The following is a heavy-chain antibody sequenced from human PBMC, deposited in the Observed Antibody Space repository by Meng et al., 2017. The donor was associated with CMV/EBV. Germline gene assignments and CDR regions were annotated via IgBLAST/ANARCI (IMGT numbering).Heavy chain of an antibody. CDR3: ARDPALTGTTGY. CDR1: GGSISSSSYY. CDR2: IYYSGST. D-gene: IGHD1-7*01. Sequence: QLLLQRSGPGLFKPSETLSLTCTVSGGSISSSSYYWGWIRQPPGKGLEWIGSIYYSGSTYYNPSLKSRVTISVDTSKNQFSLKLSSVTAADTAVYYCARDPALTGTTGYWGQGTLVTVSS. V-gene: IGHV4-39*07. J-gene: IGHJ4*02.